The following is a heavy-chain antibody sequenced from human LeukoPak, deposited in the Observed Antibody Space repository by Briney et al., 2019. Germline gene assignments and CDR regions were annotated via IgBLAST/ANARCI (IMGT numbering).Heavy chain of an antibody. D-gene: IGHD3-22*01. CDR2: IYYSGST. Sequence: SETLSLTCTVSGGSISSYYWSWIRQPPGKGLEWIGSIYYSGSTYYNPSLKSRVTISVDTSKSQFSLKLSSVTAADTAVYYCARDRYYYDNSDYWGQGTLVTVSS. CDR3: ARDRYYYDNSDY. J-gene: IGHJ4*02. V-gene: IGHV4-59*12. CDR1: GGSISSYY.